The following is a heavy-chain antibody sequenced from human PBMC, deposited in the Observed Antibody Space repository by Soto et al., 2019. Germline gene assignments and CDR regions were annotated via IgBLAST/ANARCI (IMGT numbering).Heavy chain of an antibody. CDR2: INHSGTT. CDR1: GGSFSGYY. Sequence: SETLSLTCAVYGGSFSGYYWSWIRQPPGKGLEWIGEINHSGTTNYNPSLKSRVTISADTSKNQFSLKVSSVTAADTAVYYCARCGNFVFWSGRNYYYYYMDVWGKGITVTVSS. V-gene: IGHV4-34*01. CDR3: ARCGNFVFWSGRNYYYYYMDV. D-gene: IGHD3-3*01. J-gene: IGHJ6*03.